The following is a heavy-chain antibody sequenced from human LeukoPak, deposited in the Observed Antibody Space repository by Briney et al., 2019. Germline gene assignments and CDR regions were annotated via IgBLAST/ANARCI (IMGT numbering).Heavy chain of an antibody. D-gene: IGHD1-7*01. CDR3: ARGLTGTTRYYYYMDV. CDR2: IIPIFGTA. J-gene: IGHJ6*03. Sequence: ASVKVSCKASGGTFTSYAISWVRQAPGQGLEWMGGIIPIFGTANYAQKFQGRVTITADQSTSTAYIEPSSLRSEDTAVYYCARGLTGTTRYYYYMDVWGKGTTVTVSS. V-gene: IGHV1-69*13. CDR1: GGTFTSYA.